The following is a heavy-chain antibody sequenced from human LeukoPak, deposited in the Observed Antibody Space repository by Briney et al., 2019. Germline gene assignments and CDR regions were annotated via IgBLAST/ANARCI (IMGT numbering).Heavy chain of an antibody. Sequence: GGSLRLSCAASGFTFSGYSMNWVRQAPGKGLELVSSISSSSSDIYYAGSVKGRFTISRENAKNSLFLQMNTLRAEDTAVYYCARGRGCSSTGCYPDYWGQGTLVTVSS. V-gene: IGHV3-21*01. CDR3: ARGRGCSSTGCYPDY. D-gene: IGHD2-2*01. CDR1: GFTFSGYS. J-gene: IGHJ4*02. CDR2: ISSSSSDI.